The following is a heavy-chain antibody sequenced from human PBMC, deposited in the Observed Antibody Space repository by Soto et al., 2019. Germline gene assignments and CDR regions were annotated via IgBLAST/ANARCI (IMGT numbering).Heavy chain of an antibody. CDR2: IYYSGST. D-gene: IGHD3-16*01. V-gene: IGHV4-30-4*01. Sequence: SETLSLTCTVSGGSISSGDYYWSWIRQPPGKGLEWIGYIYYSGSTYYNPSLKSRVTISLDTSKNQFSLMLSSVTATDTAVYYGNRGTSGDNVDYWSQXILVTVSS. CDR1: GGSISSGDYY. CDR3: NRGTSGDNVDY. J-gene: IGHJ4*02.